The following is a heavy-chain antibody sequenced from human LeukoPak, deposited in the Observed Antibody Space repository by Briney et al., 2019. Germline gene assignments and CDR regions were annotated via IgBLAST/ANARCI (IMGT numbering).Heavy chain of an antibody. Sequence: SETLSLTCTVSGGSISSYYWSWIRQPAGKGLEWIGRIYTSGSTNYNPSLKSRVTMSVDTSKNQLSLKLSSVTAADTAVYYCARGARFGELLYNPFDYWGQGTLVTVSS. CDR3: ARGARFGELLYNPFDY. V-gene: IGHV4-4*07. CDR2: IYTSGST. D-gene: IGHD3-10*01. CDR1: GGSISSYY. J-gene: IGHJ4*02.